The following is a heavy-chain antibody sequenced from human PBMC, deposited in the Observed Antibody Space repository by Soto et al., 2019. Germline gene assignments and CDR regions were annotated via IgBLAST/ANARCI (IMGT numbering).Heavy chain of an antibody. D-gene: IGHD3-22*01. J-gene: IGHJ4*02. CDR2: INPNSGGT. V-gene: IGHV1-2*04. Sequence: QVQLVQSEAEVKKPGASVKVSCKASGYAFTGYYMHWVRQAPGQGLEWMGWINPNSGGTNYAQKFQGWVTMTRDTSISTAYMELSRLRSDDTAVYYCARGLTDYYDSSGYLGYWGQGTLVTVSS. CDR3: ARGLTDYYDSSGYLGY. CDR1: GYAFTGYY.